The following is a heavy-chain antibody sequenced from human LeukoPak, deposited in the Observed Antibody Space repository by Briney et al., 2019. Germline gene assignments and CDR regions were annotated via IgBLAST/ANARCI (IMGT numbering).Heavy chain of an antibody. J-gene: IGHJ6*02. CDR2: INHNGST. V-gene: IGHV4-34*01. CDR1: GGSFSGYH. CDR3: ARDPALELVTPYYYYGMDV. D-gene: IGHD6-6*01. Sequence: SETLSLTCAVYGGSFSGYHWSWIRQPPGKGLEWLGEINHNGSTNYNPSLKSRVTISVDTSKNQFSLKLSSVTAADTAVYYCARDPALELVTPYYYYGMDVWGQGTTVTVSS.